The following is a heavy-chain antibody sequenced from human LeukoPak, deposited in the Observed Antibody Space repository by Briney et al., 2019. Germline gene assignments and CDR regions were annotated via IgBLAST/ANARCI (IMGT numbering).Heavy chain of an antibody. CDR3: ARAVQVTTGGLFDY. J-gene: IGHJ4*02. Sequence: ASVKVSCKASGYTFTSYGINWVRQATGQGLEWMGWMNPNSGNTGYAQKFQGRVTITADKSTSTAYMELSRLRSEDTAVYYCARAVQVTTGGLFDYWGQGTLVTVSS. CDR1: GYTFTSYG. V-gene: IGHV1-8*03. D-gene: IGHD4-17*01. CDR2: MNPNSGNT.